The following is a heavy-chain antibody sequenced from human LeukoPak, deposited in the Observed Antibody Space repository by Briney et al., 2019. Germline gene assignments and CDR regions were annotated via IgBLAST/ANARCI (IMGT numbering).Heavy chain of an antibody. J-gene: IGHJ4*02. V-gene: IGHV3-53*01. D-gene: IGHD3-22*01. Sequence: GSLRLSCAASGFTFSDYYMSWIRQAPGKGLEWVSVIYSGGSTYYSDSVKGRFTISRDNSKNTLYLQMNSLRAEDTALYYCARGRNYYDLDYWGQGTLVTVSS. CDR2: IYSGGST. CDR3: ARGRNYYDLDY. CDR1: GFTFSDYY.